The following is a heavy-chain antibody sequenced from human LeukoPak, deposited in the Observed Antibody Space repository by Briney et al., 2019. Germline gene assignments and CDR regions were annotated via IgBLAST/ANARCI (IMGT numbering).Heavy chain of an antibody. CDR2: VSWNNNNI. D-gene: IGHD1-14*01. CDR1: GFTFDDYA. CDR3: AKGEPSDVPDY. V-gene: IGHV3-9*01. J-gene: IGHJ4*02. Sequence: GGSLRLSCAASGFTFDDYAMHWVRQAPGKGLEWVSGVSWNNNNIGYADSVKGRFTISRDNAKNSLYLQMNSLRAEDTAFYYCAKGEPSDVPDYWGQGTLVTVSS.